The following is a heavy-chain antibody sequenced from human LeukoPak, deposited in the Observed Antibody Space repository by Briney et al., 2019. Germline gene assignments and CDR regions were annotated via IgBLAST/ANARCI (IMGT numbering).Heavy chain of an antibody. CDR2: IQYGGRT. CDR1: GGSINNYY. J-gene: IGHJ4*02. Sequence: SETLSLTCSVSGGSINNYYWSWIRQPPGKGLEWIGYIQYGGRTYYSPSLKSRVTISMDLSKIQFSLKMSSVTAADTAVYYCARDFFGDFDHWGQGILVTVSS. V-gene: IGHV4-59*01. D-gene: IGHD2/OR15-2a*01. CDR3: ARDFFGDFDH.